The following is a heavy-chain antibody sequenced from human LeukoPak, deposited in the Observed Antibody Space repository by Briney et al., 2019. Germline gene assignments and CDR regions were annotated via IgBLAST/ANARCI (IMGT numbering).Heavy chain of an antibody. D-gene: IGHD3-10*01. CDR1: GGSIGSYY. Sequence: SETLSLTCTVSGGSIGSYYWSWIRQPPGKGLEWIGYIHYSGSTNNNPSLKSRVTISVDTSNNQFSLRLSSVTALDTAIYYCAGGGKYYWAPDFWGQGTLVTVSS. J-gene: IGHJ4*02. CDR2: IHYSGST. CDR3: AGGGKYYWAPDF. V-gene: IGHV4-59*12.